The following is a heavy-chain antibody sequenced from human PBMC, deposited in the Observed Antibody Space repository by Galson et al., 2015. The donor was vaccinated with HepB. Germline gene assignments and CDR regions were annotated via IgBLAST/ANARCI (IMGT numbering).Heavy chain of an antibody. CDR1: GFTVSSSY. CDR2: IYSGGST. J-gene: IGHJ4*02. D-gene: IGHD5-12*01. Sequence: SLRLSCAASGFTVSSSYMTWVRQAPGKGLEWVSLIYSGGSTYYADSVKGRFTISRDNSKNTLYLQMNSLRAEDTAVYYCATNSVGYDPSFDCWGQGTLVTVSS. CDR3: ATNSVGYDPSFDC. V-gene: IGHV3-66*01.